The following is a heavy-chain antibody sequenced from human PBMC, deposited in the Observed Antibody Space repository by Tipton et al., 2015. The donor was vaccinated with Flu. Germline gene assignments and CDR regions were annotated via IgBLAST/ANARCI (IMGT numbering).Heavy chain of an antibody. V-gene: IGHV4-38-2*01. J-gene: IGHJ5*02. CDR2: VSRTGST. CDR1: GDSISSDFY. Sequence: LRLSCAVSGDSISSDFYWAWTRQFPGKGLEWIGTVSRTGSTIYNPSLKSRVTISIDTSKNQFSLNMRSVTAADMAVYYCARRDYSNYVSDPKSWFDPWGQGTLVAVSS. D-gene: IGHD4-11*01. CDR3: ARRDYSNYVSDPKSWFDP.